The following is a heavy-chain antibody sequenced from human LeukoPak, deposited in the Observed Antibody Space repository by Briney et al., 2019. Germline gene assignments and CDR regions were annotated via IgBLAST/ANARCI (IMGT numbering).Heavy chain of an antibody. CDR3: AAGDHGSSSWPTPDY. CDR1: GFTFTSSA. V-gene: IGHV1-58*01. D-gene: IGHD6-13*01. CDR2: IVVGSGNT. Sequence: SVNVSCKASGFTFTSSAVQWVRQARGQRLEWIGWIVVGSGNTNYAQKFQERVTITRDMSTSTAYMELSSLRSEDTAVYYCAAGDHGSSSWPTPDYWGQGTLVTVSS. J-gene: IGHJ4*02.